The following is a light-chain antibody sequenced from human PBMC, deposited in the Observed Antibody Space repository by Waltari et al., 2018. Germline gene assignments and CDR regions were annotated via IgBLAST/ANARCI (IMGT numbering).Light chain of an antibody. J-gene: IGLJ3*02. CDR2: DVT. CDR3: SSYTGSSPLWV. V-gene: IGLV2-14*03. CDR1: SSDIGSYDS. Sequence: QSALTQPASVSGSPGQSITISCIGTSSDIGSYDSVSWYQQHPGKAPKLMIYDVTNRPSGVSNRFSGSKSGNTASLTISGLQAEDEADYYCSSYTGSSPLWVFGGGTKLTV.